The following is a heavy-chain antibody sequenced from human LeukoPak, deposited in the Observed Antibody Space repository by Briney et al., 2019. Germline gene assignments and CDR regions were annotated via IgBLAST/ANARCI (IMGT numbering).Heavy chain of an antibody. CDR1: GFTFSSYG. V-gene: IGHV3-30*02. J-gene: IGHJ4*02. CDR3: AKDTQWLVPDYFDY. D-gene: IGHD6-19*01. Sequence: PGGSLRLSCAASGFTFSSYGMHWVRQAPGKGLEWVAFIRYDGSNKYYADSVKGRFTISRDNSKNTLYLQMNSLRAEDTAVYYCAKDTQWLVPDYFDYWGQGTLVTVSS. CDR2: IRYDGSNK.